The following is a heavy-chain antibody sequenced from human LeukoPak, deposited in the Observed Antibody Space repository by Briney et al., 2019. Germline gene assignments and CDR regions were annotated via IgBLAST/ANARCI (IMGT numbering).Heavy chain of an antibody. Sequence: GGALRLSCEVSGLIFSGAWLMWVRQSPGKGLEWVGRIKGTDVGGATEYASPVKGRFTISRDDSRNTTYLQMNSLRTEDTAVYYCTTDLDWFGGDYWGQGTLVTVSS. CDR2: IKGTDVGGAT. CDR3: TTDLDWFGGDY. J-gene: IGHJ4*02. V-gene: IGHV3-15*01. D-gene: IGHD3-16*01. CDR1: GLIFSGAW.